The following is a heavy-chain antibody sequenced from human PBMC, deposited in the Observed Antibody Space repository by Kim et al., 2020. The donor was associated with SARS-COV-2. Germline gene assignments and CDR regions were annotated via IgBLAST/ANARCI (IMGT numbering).Heavy chain of an antibody. Sequence: SETLSLTCTVSGGSISSYYWSWIRQPPGKGLEWIGYIYYSGSTNYNPSLKSRVTISVDTSKNQFSLKLSSVTAADTAVYYCAREEVAAAGNDYYYYVMDVWGQGTTVTVSS. CDR1: GGSISSYY. CDR3: AREEVAAAGNDYYYYVMDV. V-gene: IGHV4-59*01. J-gene: IGHJ6*02. D-gene: IGHD6-13*01. CDR2: IYYSGST.